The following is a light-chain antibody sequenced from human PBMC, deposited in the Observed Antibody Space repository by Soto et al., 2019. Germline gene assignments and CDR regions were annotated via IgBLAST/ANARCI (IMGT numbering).Light chain of an antibody. Sequence: QSALTRPASLSGSPRQSITIACTGTSSDVGSYNYVSWYQQHPGKAPKLMIYEVSDRPSGISSRFSGSKSGNTASLTISGLQTEDEADYYCSSYTSSSTLFGTGTKVTVL. V-gene: IGLV2-14*01. CDR1: SSDVGSYNY. CDR2: EVS. J-gene: IGLJ1*01. CDR3: SSYTSSSTL.